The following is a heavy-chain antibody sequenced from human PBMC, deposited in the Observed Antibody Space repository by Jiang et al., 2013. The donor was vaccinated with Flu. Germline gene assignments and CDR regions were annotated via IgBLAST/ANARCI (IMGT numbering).Heavy chain of an antibody. Sequence: SLKISCKGSGYSLTNYWIGWVRQMPGKGLEWMGIIYPGDSDTRYSPSFQGQVTISADKSISTAYLQWSSLKASDTAMYYCARRTDFSTMYNWFDPWGQGTLVTVSS. CDR1: GYSLTNYW. V-gene: IGHV5-51*01. D-gene: IGHD3/OR15-3a*01. CDR3: ARRTDFSTMYNWFDP. CDR2: IYPGDSDT. J-gene: IGHJ5*02.